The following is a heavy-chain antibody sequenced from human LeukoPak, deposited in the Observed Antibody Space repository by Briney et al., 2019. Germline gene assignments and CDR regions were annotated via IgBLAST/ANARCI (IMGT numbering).Heavy chain of an antibody. CDR1: RYSFIGHH. D-gene: IGHD2-21*01. J-gene: IGHJ5*02. V-gene: IGHV1-2*02. CDR2: INPDSGGT. CDR3: ARGLSQALINWFDP. Sequence: ASVKVSCKTSRYSFIGHHVHWARQAPGQGLEWLGCINPDSGGTNYAQTFQGRVAMTLDTSVSTAYLEVSRLTSDDTAVYYCARGLSQALINWFDPWGQGTLVTVSS.